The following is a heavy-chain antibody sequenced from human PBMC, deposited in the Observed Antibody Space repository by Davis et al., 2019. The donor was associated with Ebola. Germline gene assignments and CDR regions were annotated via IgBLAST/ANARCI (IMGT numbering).Heavy chain of an antibody. D-gene: IGHD1-26*01. J-gene: IGHJ4*02. Sequence: SVKVSCKASGGTFSTYAISWVRQAPGQGLEWMGGIIPIFGTANYAQKFQGRVTITADESTSTAYMELSSLRSEDTAVYYCAADLGGATLYYFDYWGQGTLVTVSS. CDR2: IIPIFGTA. CDR3: AADLGGATLYYFDY. V-gene: IGHV1-69*13. CDR1: GGTFSTYA.